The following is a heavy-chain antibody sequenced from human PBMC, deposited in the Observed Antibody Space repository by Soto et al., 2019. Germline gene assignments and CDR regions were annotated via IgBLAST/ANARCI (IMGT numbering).Heavy chain of an antibody. V-gene: IGHV4-34*01. CDR3: ARGDGFWSGYSYLNY. J-gene: IGHJ4*02. D-gene: IGHD3-3*01. Sequence: SETLSLTCAVYGGSFSGYYWSWIRQPPGKGLELIGEINHSGSTNYNPSLKSRVTISVDTSKNQFSLKLSSVTAADTAVYYCARGDGFWSGYSYLNYWGQGTPVTVSS. CDR1: GGSFSGYY. CDR2: INHSGST.